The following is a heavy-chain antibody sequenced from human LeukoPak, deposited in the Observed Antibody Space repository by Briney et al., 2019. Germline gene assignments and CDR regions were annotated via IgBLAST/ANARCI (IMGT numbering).Heavy chain of an antibody. CDR3: AKGRETYYYDSSAYNWFDP. CDR2: ISYDGSNK. V-gene: IGHV3-30*18. CDR1: GFTFSSYG. Sequence: GRSLRLSCAASGFTFSSYGMHWVRQAPGKGLEWVAVISYDGSNKYYADSVKGRFTISRDNSKNTLYLQMNSLRAEDTAVYYCAKGRETYYYDSSAYNWFDPWGQGTLVTVSS. J-gene: IGHJ5*02. D-gene: IGHD3-22*01.